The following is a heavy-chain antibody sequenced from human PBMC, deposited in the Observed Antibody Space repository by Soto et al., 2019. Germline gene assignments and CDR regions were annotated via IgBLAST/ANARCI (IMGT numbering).Heavy chain of an antibody. CDR1: GGTFSSYA. D-gene: IGHD1-26*01. CDR2: IIPIFGTA. J-gene: IGHJ1*01. CDR3: ARDAWSGSYLGH. Sequence: SVKVSCKASGGTFSSYAISWVRQAPGQGLEWMGGIIPIFGTANYAQKFQGRVTITADESTSTAYMELSSLRSEDTAVYYCARDAWSGSYLGHWGQGTLVTVSS. V-gene: IGHV1-69*13.